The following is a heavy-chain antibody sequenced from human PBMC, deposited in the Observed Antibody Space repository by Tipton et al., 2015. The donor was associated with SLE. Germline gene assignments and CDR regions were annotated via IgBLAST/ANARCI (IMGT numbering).Heavy chain of an antibody. CDR3: ARGGSSWWEGAFDI. V-gene: IGHV4-59*11. CDR2: IYYSGST. J-gene: IGHJ3*02. Sequence: TLSLTCTVSGGSISSHYWSWIRQPPGKGLEWIGYIYYSGSTNYNPSLKSRVTITVDPSKNQFSLKLSSVTAADTAVYSCARGGSSWWEGAFDIWVQGTMVTVSS. CDR1: GGSISSHY. D-gene: IGHD6-13*01.